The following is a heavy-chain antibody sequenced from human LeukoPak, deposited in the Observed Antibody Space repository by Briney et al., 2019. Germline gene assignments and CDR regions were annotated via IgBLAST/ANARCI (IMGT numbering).Heavy chain of an antibody. J-gene: IGHJ3*02. V-gene: IGHV3-23*01. Sequence: GGSLRLSCAASGFTFGTYAMSWVRQAPGKGLEWVSAISDGFGSTYYADSVKGRFTISRDNSKNTLYLQMNSLRADDTAVYYCARACSGGSCYLVAFDIWGQGTMVTVSS. D-gene: IGHD2-15*01. CDR3: ARACSGGSCYLVAFDI. CDR1: GFTFGTYA. CDR2: ISDGFGST.